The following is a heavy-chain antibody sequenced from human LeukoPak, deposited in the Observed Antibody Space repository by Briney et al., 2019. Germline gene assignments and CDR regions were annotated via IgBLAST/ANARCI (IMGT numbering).Heavy chain of an antibody. CDR3: ARYWSWLDY. CDR2: IYYSGST. CDR1: GGSISSGGYS. D-gene: IGHD2-8*02. J-gene: IGHJ4*02. Sequence: SETLSLTCTVSGGSISSGGYSWSWIRQHPGKGLEWIGYIYYSGSTYYNPSLKSRVTISVDTSKNQFSLKLSSVTAADTAVYYCARYWSWLDYWGQGTLVTVSS. V-gene: IGHV4-31*03.